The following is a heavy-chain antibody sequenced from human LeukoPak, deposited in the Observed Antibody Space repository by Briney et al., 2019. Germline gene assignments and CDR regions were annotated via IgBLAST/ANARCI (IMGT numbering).Heavy chain of an antibody. D-gene: IGHD3-16*01. J-gene: IGHJ4*02. CDR1: GGPLSDDY. Sequence: SETLSLTCAVHGGPLSDDYLNWIRQPPGKGLEWIGDIHQGGSTNYNPSLKTRVTISVDMSRSRFSLRLTSVTAADTAVYYCARAISGFYVWWDQGTLVTVSS. CDR3: ARAISGFYVW. V-gene: IGHV4-34*01. CDR2: IHQGGST.